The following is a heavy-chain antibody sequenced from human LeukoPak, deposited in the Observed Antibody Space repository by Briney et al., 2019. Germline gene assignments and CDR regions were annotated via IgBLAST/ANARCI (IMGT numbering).Heavy chain of an antibody. V-gene: IGHV3-7*04. CDR1: GFTFTSFW. J-gene: IGHJ4*02. CDR2: IKQDGSEK. D-gene: IGHD6-25*01. Sequence: GGSLRLSCAASGFTFTSFWMRWVRQAPGKGLEWVATIKQDGSEKFYVDSVKGRFTVSRDNAKNSLNLQMNNPRAEDTAMYYCARIAAGYWGQGTLVTVSS. CDR3: ARIAAGY.